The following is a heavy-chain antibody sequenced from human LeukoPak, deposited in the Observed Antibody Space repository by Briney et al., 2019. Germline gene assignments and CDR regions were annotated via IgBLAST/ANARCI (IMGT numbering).Heavy chain of an antibody. V-gene: IGHV1-2*02. CDR3: ATPGPSYCSSTSCYNTGKWDYYYMDV. CDR2: INPNSGGR. Sequence: ASVKVSGKASGYTCTGYYMHWVRQAPGQGLEWMGWINPNSGGRNYAQKFQGRVTMTRDTSISTAYMELSRLRSDDTAVYYCATPGPSYCSSTSCYNTGKWDYYYMDVWGKGTTVTVSS. D-gene: IGHD2-2*01. CDR1: GYTCTGYY. J-gene: IGHJ6*03.